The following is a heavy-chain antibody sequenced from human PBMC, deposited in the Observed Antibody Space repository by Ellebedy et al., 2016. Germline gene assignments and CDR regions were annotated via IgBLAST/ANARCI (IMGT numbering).Heavy chain of an antibody. J-gene: IGHJ4*02. D-gene: IGHD5-18*01. Sequence: GGSLRLSCAASGFTFSSYAMSWVRQAPGKGLEWVSAISGSGGSTYYADSVKGRFTISRDNSKNTLYLQMNSLRAEDTAVYYCAKDMGIWDVLGGYVDTAMGPIEYWGQGTLVTVSS. CDR1: GFTFSSYA. CDR3: AKDMGIWDVLGGYVDTAMGPIEY. V-gene: IGHV3-23*01. CDR2: ISGSGGST.